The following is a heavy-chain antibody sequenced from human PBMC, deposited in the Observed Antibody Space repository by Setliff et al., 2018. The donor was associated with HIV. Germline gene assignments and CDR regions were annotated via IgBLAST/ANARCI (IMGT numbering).Heavy chain of an antibody. CDR2: IHSGGST. J-gene: IGHJ1*01. CDR1: GFTFSNAW. D-gene: IGHD5-18*01. CDR3: AKDNRPGGYGGEHFQH. V-gene: IGHV3-66*01. Sequence: GGSLRLSCAASGFTFSNAWMSWVRQAPGKGLEWVSVIHSGGSTFYADSVKGRFTISRDNSKNTLYLQMNSLRAEDTAVYYCAKDNRPGGYGGEHFQHWGQGTLVTVSS.